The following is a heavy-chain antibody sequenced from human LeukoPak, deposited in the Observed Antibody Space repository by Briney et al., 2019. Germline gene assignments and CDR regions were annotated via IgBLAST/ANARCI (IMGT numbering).Heavy chain of an antibody. CDR1: GGSISSYY. CDR2: IYYSGST. Sequence: PSETLSLTCTVSGGSISSYYWSWIRQPPGKGLEWIGYIYYSGSTNYNPSLKSRVTISVDTSKNQFSLKLSSVTAADTAVYYCAREGSTTVSFPYYYMDVWGKGTTVTVSS. V-gene: IGHV4-59*12. J-gene: IGHJ6*03. CDR3: AREGSTTVSFPYYYMDV. D-gene: IGHD4-11*01.